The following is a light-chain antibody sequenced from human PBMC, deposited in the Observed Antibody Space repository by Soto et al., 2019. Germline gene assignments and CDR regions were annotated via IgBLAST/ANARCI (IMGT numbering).Light chain of an antibody. V-gene: IGLV1-36*01. CDR1: RSNIGNNA. Sequence: QSVVTQPPSVSEAPRQRVTISCSGSRSNIGNNAVNWYQQVPGKAPKLLIYYDDLLPSGVSDRFSGSKSGTSASLAISGLQSEDEADYYCAAWDDRLNGQVFGGGTKLTVL. J-gene: IGLJ3*02. CDR2: YDD. CDR3: AAWDDRLNGQV.